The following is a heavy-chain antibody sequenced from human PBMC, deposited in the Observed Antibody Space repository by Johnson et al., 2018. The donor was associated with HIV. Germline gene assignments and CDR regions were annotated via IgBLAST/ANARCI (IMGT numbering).Heavy chain of an antibody. Sequence: QVQLVESGGGVVQPGGSLRLSCAASGFIFSSYGMHWVRQAPGKGLEWVAVISYDGSNKYYADSVKGRFTISRDNSKNTLYLQMNSLRAEDTAVYYCARGGAAAGGAFDIWGQGTMVTVSS. V-gene: IGHV3-30*03. CDR2: ISYDGSNK. J-gene: IGHJ3*02. CDR1: GFIFSSYG. CDR3: ARGGAAAGGAFDI. D-gene: IGHD6-13*01.